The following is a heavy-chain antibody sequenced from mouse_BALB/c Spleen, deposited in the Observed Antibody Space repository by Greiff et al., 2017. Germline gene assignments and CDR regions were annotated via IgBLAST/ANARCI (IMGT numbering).Heavy chain of an antibody. D-gene: IGHD1-1*02. CDR3: ARFGGGNARDY. Sequence: QVQLQQSGPELVKPGASVRISCKASGYTFTSYYIHWVKQRPGQGLEWIGWIYPGNVNTKYNEKFKGKATLTADKSSSTAYMQLSSLTSEDSAVYYCARFGGGNARDYGGQGTSVTVSS. CDR2: IYPGNVNT. J-gene: IGHJ4*01. V-gene: IGHV1S56*01. CDR1: GYTFTSYY.